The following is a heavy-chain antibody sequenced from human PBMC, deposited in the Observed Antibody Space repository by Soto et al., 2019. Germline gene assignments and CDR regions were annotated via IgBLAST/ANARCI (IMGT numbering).Heavy chain of an antibody. CDR2: INDDGTIT. V-gene: IGHV3-74*03. J-gene: IGHJ3*02. D-gene: IGHD5-18*01. CDR1: GFTFSRYW. Sequence: EVQLVESGGGLVQPGGSLRLSCAASGFTFSRYWMHWVRQAPGEGLMWVSHINDDGTITTYADSVKGRFTISRDNAENTVYLEMNSLRNEVTAAYYCLPSGLRYGNDAFDIWGQGTMVTVSS. CDR3: LPSGLRYGNDAFDI.